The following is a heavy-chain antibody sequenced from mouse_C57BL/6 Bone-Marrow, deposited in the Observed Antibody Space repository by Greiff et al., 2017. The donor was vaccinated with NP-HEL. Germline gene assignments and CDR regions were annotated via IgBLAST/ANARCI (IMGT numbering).Heavy chain of an antibody. CDR1: GYTFTSYW. V-gene: IGHV1-55*01. CDR2: IYPGSGST. Sequence: QVQLQQPGAELVKPGASVKMSCKASGYTFTSYWITWVKQRPGQGLEWIGDIYPGSGSTNYNEKFKSTATLTVATSSSTAYMQLSSLTSEDSAVYYCARDHGGYFDVWGTGTTVTVSS. CDR3: ARDHGGYFDV. J-gene: IGHJ1*03.